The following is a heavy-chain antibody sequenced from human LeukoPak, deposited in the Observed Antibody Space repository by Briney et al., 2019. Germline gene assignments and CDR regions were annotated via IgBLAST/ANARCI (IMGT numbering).Heavy chain of an antibody. V-gene: IGHV3-11*05. D-gene: IGHD3-9*01. CDR1: GFTFGDYY. CDR2: ITSSSSDT. Sequence: GGSLRLSCAASGFTFGDYYMSWIRQAPGKGLEWISYITSSSSDTNYADSVKGRFTISRDTAKKSLCLQMNSLRAEDTAVYYCARDYDILTGYFRGGFDYWGQGTLVTVSS. J-gene: IGHJ4*02. CDR3: ARDYDILTGYFRGGFDY.